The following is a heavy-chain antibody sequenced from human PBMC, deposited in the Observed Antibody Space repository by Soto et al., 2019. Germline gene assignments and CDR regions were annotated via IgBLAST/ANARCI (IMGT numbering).Heavy chain of an antibody. CDR1: GFTFDAYT. Sequence: GGSLRLSCAASGFTFDAYTMHWVRQAPGKGLEWVSLISWDGGSTYYADSVKGRFTISRDNSKNSLYLQMNSLRTEDTALYYCAKGQTTWIQPLGYYGMDVCGQGTTVTVSS. CDR2: ISWDGGST. J-gene: IGHJ6*02. CDR3: AKGQTTWIQPLGYYGMDV. D-gene: IGHD5-18*01. V-gene: IGHV3-43*01.